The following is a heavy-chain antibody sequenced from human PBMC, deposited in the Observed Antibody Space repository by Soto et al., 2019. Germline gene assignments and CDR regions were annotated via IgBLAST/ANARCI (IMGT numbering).Heavy chain of an antibody. D-gene: IGHD6-19*01. CDR1: GFMFSSYG. CDR2: ILYDGSNA. CDR3: ARDFRMSVAGRGFDV. V-gene: IGHV3-30*02. J-gene: IGHJ3*01. Sequence: PGGSLRLSCAASGFMFSSYGMHWVRLAPGKGLEWVTMILYDGSNAHYIESVKGRFTISRDNAKNTVFLQMNSLRAEDTAVYYCARDFRMSVAGRGFDVWGQGTMVTVSS.